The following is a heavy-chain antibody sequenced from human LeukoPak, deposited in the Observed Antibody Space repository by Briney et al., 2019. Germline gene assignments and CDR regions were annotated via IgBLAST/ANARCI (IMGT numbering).Heavy chain of an antibody. CDR3: ARRQYSGYDFDF. D-gene: IGHD5-12*01. V-gene: IGHV5-51*01. CDR2: FYPRDSQT. Sequence: PGESLKISCQGSGYSFTDYWIGWVRQMPGKGPEWMGIFYPRDSQTNYSPSFQGQVTISADKSINTAYLQWNTLEASDTAMYYCARRQYSGYDFDFWGQGTLVTVSS. CDR1: GYSFTDYW. J-gene: IGHJ4*02.